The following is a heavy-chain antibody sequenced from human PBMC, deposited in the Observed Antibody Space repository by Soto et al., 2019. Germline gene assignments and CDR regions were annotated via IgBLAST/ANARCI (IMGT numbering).Heavy chain of an antibody. J-gene: IGHJ4*02. CDR2: IWYDGSNK. V-gene: IGHV3-33*01. CDR1: GFTFSSYG. Sequence: PGGSLRLSCAASGFTFSSYGMHWVRQAPGKGLEWVAVIWYDGSNKYYADSVKGRFTISRDNSKNTLYLQMNSLRAEDTAVYYCARDLSKIDSALDYWGQGTLVTVSS. CDR3: ARDLSKIDSALDY. D-gene: IGHD1-26*01.